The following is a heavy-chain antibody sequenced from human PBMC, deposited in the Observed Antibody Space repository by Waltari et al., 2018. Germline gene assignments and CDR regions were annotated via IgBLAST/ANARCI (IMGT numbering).Heavy chain of an antibody. V-gene: IGHV3-30*03. CDR1: GFTFCSYW. CDR3: ARGGRGSSWSSDY. D-gene: IGHD6-13*01. Sequence: EQLVESGGGLVQPGDSLRLSCAVSGFTFCSYWMNWVRQAPGKGLEWVAVISYDGSNKYYADSVKGRFTISRDNSKNTLYLQMNSLRSEDTAVYYCARGGRGSSWSSDYWGQGTLVTVSS. CDR2: ISYDGSNK. J-gene: IGHJ4*02.